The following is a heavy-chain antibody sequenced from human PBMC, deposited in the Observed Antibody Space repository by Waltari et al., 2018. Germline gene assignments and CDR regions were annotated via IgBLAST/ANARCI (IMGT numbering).Heavy chain of an antibody. CDR1: GGSFRSYY. D-gene: IGHD4-17*01. Sequence: QVQLQESGPGLVKPSETLSLTCTVSGGSFRSYYWSWIRQPPGKGSEGIGYIYYTGSTDYNPSLKIRVTISLDTPKKQFSLKMTSVTAADTAMYYCARQNDYGGLTWGHWGQGTLVTVSS. J-gene: IGHJ4*02. CDR3: ARQNDYGGLTWGH. CDR2: IYYTGST. V-gene: IGHV4-59*08.